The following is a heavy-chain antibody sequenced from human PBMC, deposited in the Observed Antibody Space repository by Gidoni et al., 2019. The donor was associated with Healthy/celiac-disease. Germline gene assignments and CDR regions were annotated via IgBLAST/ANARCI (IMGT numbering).Heavy chain of an antibody. J-gene: IGHJ6*02. Sequence: EVQLVESGGGLVQPGGSLRLSCEASGLPFSSYSMNWVRQAPGKGLEWVSYISSSSSTIYYADSVKGRFTISRDNAKNSLYLQMNSLRAEDTAVYYCATLLFGYYYYGMDVWGQGTTVTVSS. CDR2: ISSSSSTI. CDR1: GLPFSSYS. CDR3: ATLLFGYYYYGMDV. D-gene: IGHD3-10*02. V-gene: IGHV3-48*01.